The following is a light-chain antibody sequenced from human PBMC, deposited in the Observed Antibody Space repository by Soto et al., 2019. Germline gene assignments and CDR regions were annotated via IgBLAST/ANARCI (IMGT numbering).Light chain of an antibody. CDR1: SSDVGGYNY. Sequence: QSALTQPRSVSGSPGQSVTISCTGTSSDVGGYNYVSWYQHHPGKAPKLMIYDVSKRPSGVPDRFSGSKSGNTASLTLSGLQAEDEADYYCCSYAGSYVFGTGTKLTVL. CDR3: CSYAGSYV. CDR2: DVS. J-gene: IGLJ1*01. V-gene: IGLV2-11*01.